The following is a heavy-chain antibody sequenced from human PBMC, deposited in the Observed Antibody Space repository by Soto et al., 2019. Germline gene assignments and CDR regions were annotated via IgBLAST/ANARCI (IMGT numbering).Heavy chain of an antibody. CDR2: VSKDGSVK. CDR1: GFTFSSYA. J-gene: IGHJ4*02. CDR3: VRSRSGAVADSFDL. Sequence: AGGSLRLSCAASGFTFSSYAMHWVRQAPGKGLEWVAVVSKDGSVKYWIESVKGRFTLSRDNSKNTVYLEMNSLRPEDTGVYYCVRSRSGAVADSFDLWGQGTLVTVSS. D-gene: IGHD3-10*01. V-gene: IGHV3-30-3*01.